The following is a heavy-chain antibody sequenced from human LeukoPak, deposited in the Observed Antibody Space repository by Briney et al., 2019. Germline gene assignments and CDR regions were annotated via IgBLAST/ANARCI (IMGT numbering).Heavy chain of an antibody. CDR3: VIGEGWQPDY. CDR2: IYKSENT. D-gene: IGHD5-24*01. Sequence: SETLSLTCAVSGASIGSFFRNWVRQPPGKGLEWIGYIYKSENTNYNPSLKSRVTISGDTSKNEFSLKLTSVAAADTAEYYCVIGEGWQPDYWGQGTLVTVSS. V-gene: IGHV4-59*01. J-gene: IGHJ4*01. CDR1: GASIGSFF.